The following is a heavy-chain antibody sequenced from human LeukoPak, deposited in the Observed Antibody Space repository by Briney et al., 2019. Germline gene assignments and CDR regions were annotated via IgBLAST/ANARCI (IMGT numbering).Heavy chain of an antibody. J-gene: IGHJ6*03. V-gene: IGHV4-59*01. Sequence: PSETLSLTCNVSGGSIRGYYWSWIRQPPGKGLEWIGYIYSSGSTNYNPSLKSRVTMSVDTSKNQFSLKVSSVTAADTAVYYCATTDELGGRRVDYYMDVWGKGTTVTISS. CDR3: ATTDELGGRRVDYYMDV. CDR1: GGSIRGYY. CDR2: IYSSGST. D-gene: IGHD7-27*01.